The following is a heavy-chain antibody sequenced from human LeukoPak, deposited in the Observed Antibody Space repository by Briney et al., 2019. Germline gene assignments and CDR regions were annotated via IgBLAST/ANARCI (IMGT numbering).Heavy chain of an antibody. D-gene: IGHD5-18*01. V-gene: IGHV1-46*01. CDR2: INPSGGST. CDR3: ARDGNSYGHPLYYYYGMDV. Sequence: ASVKVSCKASGYTFTSYYMHWVRQAPGQGLEWMGIINPSGGSTSYAQKFQGRVTMTRDTSTSTVYMELSSLRSEDTAVYYCARDGNSYGHPLYYYYGMDVWGQGTTVTVSS. J-gene: IGHJ6*02. CDR1: GYTFTSYY.